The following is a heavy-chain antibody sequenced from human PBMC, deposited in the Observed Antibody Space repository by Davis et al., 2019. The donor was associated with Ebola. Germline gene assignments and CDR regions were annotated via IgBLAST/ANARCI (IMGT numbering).Heavy chain of an antibody. Sequence: GESLKISCAGSGFMFSSHAMSWARQIPGKGLEWVSAISGGGETTNYADSVKGRFTISRDNSKNRLHLQMNSLRAEDTAVYYCAKIFSLCTSTSCYPGYAMDVWGQGTTVTVSS. CDR1: GFMFSSHA. CDR3: AKIFSLCTSTSCYPGYAMDV. J-gene: IGHJ6*02. D-gene: IGHD2-2*01. CDR2: ISGGGETT. V-gene: IGHV3-23*01.